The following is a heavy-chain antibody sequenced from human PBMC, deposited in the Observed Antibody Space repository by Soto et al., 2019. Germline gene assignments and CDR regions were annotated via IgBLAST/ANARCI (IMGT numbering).Heavy chain of an antibody. Sequence: GGSLRLSCAASGFTFSSYGMHWVRQAPGKGLEWVAVISYDGSNKYYADSVKGRFTISRDNSKNTLYLQMNSLRAEDTAVYYCAKDENMIVVAQPHPLFYWGQGTLVTVSS. CDR1: GFTFSSYG. J-gene: IGHJ4*02. D-gene: IGHD3-22*01. CDR2: ISYDGSNK. V-gene: IGHV3-30*18. CDR3: AKDENMIVVAQPHPLFY.